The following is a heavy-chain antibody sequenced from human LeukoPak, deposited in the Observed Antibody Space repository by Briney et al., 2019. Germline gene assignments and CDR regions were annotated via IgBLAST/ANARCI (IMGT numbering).Heavy chain of an antibody. CDR3: ARGTNNLYYFDY. CDR1: GFTFSSYG. CDR2: IWYDGSNK. D-gene: IGHD1/OR15-1a*01. Sequence: GGSLRLSCAASGFTFSSYGMHWVRQAPGKGLEWVAIIWYDGSNKYYADSVKGRFTISRDNSKNTLYLQMNSLRAEDTAVYYCARGTNNLYYFDYWGQGTLVTVSS. J-gene: IGHJ4*02. V-gene: IGHV3-33*01.